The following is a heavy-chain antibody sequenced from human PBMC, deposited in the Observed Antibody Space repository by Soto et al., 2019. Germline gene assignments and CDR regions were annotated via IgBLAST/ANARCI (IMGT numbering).Heavy chain of an antibody. CDR2: ISYDGSNK. V-gene: IGHV3-30-3*01. Sequence: PGGSLRLSCAASGFTFSSYAMHWVRQAPGKGLEWVAVISYDGSNKYYADSVKGRFTISRDNSKNTLYLQMNSLRAEDTAVYYCARDHDFWSGSNMKGYFDYWGQGTLVTVSS. CDR3: ARDHDFWSGSNMKGYFDY. CDR1: GFTFSSYA. J-gene: IGHJ4*02. D-gene: IGHD3-3*01.